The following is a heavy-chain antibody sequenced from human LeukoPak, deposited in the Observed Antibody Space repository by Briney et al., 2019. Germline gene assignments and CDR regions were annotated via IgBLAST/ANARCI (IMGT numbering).Heavy chain of an antibody. CDR3: ARATSARDCSGGSCPWDASDYGMDV. J-gene: IGHJ6*02. D-gene: IGHD2-15*01. Sequence: TSETLSLTCTVSGGSISSYYWSWIRQPAGKGLEWIGRIYTSGSTNYNPSLKSRVTMSVDTSKNQFSLKLSSVTAADTAVYYCARATSARDCSGGSCPWDASDYGMDVWGQGTTVTVSS. V-gene: IGHV4-4*07. CDR1: GGSISSYY. CDR2: IYTSGST.